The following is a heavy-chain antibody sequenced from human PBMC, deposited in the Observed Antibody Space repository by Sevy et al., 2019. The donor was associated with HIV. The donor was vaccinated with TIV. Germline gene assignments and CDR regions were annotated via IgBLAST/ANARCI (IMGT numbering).Heavy chain of an antibody. CDR1: EFTFSSYA. V-gene: IGHV3-23*01. J-gene: IGHJ6*02. D-gene: IGHD2-15*01. CDR2: ISGSGRFT. Sequence: GGSLRRSCSASEFTFSSYAMSWVRQAPGKGLEWVSSISGSGRFTYYADFVEGRFIISRDNSKNTLSVQMNSLRAEDTAVYYCAKGFCSGATRPRDYYYYGMDVWGQGTTVTVSS. CDR3: AKGFCSGATRPRDYYYYGMDV.